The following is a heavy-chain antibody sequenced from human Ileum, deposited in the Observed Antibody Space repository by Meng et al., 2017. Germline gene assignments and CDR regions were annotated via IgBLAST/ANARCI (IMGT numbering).Heavy chain of an antibody. D-gene: IGHD2-15*01. CDR3: ARDGGVVAITPRGDAFTI. CDR1: GYSINSGYC. V-gene: IGHV4-38-2*02. CDR2: IYPSGST. J-gene: IGHJ3*02. Sequence: SETLSLTCTVSGYSINSGYCWGWIRQPPGKGLEWIGTIYPSGSTSYNSSLRSRATISIDTSKNYVFLKLTSVTAAETAVYYCARDGGVVAITPRGDAFTIWGQGTMVTVSS.